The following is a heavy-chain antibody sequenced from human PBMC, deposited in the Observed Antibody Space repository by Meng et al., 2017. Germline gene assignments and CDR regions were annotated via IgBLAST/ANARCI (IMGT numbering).Heavy chain of an antibody. J-gene: IGHJ6*02. Sequence: GESLKISCAASGFTFDDYAMHWVRQAPGKGLEWVAVIWYDGSNKYYADSVKGRFTISRDNSKNTLYLQMNSLRAEDTAVYYCARDADYADYYGMDVWGQGTTVTVSS. V-gene: IGHV3-33*08. D-gene: IGHD4-17*01. CDR2: IWYDGSNK. CDR1: GFTFDDYA. CDR3: ARDADYADYYGMDV.